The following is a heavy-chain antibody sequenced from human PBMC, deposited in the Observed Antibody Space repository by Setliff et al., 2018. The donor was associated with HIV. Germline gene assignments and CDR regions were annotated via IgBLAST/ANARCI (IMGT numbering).Heavy chain of an antibody. CDR3: ARGGTSSNWFDP. Sequence: SETLSLTCIVSGASISYNTWSWIRQPPGKGLQWIGFIHHSVTTSYNPSLKSRVTISLDTSKNQLSLKLTSVTAADTAVYYCARGGTSSNWFDPWGQGTLVTVSS. CDR1: GASISYNT. J-gene: IGHJ5*02. CDR2: IHHSVTT. D-gene: IGHD2-2*01. V-gene: IGHV4-59*01.